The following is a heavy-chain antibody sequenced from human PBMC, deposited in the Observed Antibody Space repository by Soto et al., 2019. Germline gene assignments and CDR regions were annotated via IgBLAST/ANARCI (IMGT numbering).Heavy chain of an antibody. D-gene: IGHD7-27*01. CDR1: GGSISSSSYY. CDR2: IYYSGST. Sequence: SETRSLTCTVSGGSISSSSYYWSWIRQPPGKGLEWIGYIYYSGSTNYNPSLKSRVTISVDTSKNQFSLKVSSVTAADTAVYYCARRWGTSFDFWGQGTLVTVSS. V-gene: IGHV4-61*01. CDR3: ARRWGTSFDF. J-gene: IGHJ4*02.